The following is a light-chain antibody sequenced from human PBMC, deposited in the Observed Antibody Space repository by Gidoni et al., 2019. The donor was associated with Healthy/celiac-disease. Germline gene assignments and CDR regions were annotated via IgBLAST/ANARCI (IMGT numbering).Light chain of an antibody. V-gene: IGKV1-39*01. J-gene: IGKJ3*01. Sequence: DIQMTQSPSSLSASVGDGVSITCRARQSISSYLHWYQQKPGKAPKLLIYAASSWPSGVPARFSGSGSGTDFTLTISSLQPEDFATYYCQQSYSTPITFGRGTKVDIK. CDR3: QQSYSTPIT. CDR2: AAS. CDR1: QSISSY.